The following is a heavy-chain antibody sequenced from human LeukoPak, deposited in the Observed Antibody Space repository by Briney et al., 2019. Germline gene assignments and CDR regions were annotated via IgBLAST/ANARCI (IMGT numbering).Heavy chain of an antibody. Sequence: GGSLRLSCALSGFSFSSYSMNWVRQAPGKGLEWVSSISSSSSYIYYADSVKGRFTISRDNAKNSLYLQMNSLRAEDTAVYYCARAAPGASCDYWGQGTLVTVSS. V-gene: IGHV3-21*01. CDR3: ARAAPGASCDY. D-gene: IGHD2-2*01. CDR1: GFSFSSYS. J-gene: IGHJ4*02. CDR2: ISSSSSYI.